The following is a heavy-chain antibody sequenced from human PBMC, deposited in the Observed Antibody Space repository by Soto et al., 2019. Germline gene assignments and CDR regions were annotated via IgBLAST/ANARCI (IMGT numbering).Heavy chain of an antibody. Sequence: GGSLRLSCAASGFTSTNYVMNWVRQAPGKGLEWVSSISGSGTTTFYADSVKGRFIISRDNSKNTLYLQMNSLRAEDTALYYCAKDRVGGVPDAFDIWGQGTMVTVSS. V-gene: IGHV3-23*01. D-gene: IGHD2-8*01. CDR3: AKDRVGGVPDAFDI. J-gene: IGHJ3*02. CDR1: GFTSTNYV. CDR2: ISGSGTTT.